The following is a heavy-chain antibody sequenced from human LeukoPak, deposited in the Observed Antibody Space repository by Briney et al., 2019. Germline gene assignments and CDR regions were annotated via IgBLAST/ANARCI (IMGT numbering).Heavy chain of an antibody. CDR3: ARRAYYYDTSVDYFDY. V-gene: IGHV5-51*01. J-gene: IGHJ4*02. Sequence: GASVKVSCKASGYSFTTYWIAWVRQMPGKGLEWMGMIYPGDSDTRYSPSFQGQITISVDKSISIAYLQWSSLKASDTAMYYCARRAYYYDTSVDYFDYWGQGTLVTVSS. CDR1: GYSFTTYW. CDR2: IYPGDSDT. D-gene: IGHD3-22*01.